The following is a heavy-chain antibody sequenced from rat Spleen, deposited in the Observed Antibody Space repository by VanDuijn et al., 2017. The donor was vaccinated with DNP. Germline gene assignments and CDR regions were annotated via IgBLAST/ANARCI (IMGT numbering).Heavy chain of an antibody. CDR2: IRYDGGTT. D-gene: IGHD4-3*01. V-gene: IGHV5-22*01. CDR1: GFTFSDYY. J-gene: IGHJ2*01. CDR3: ARWNSGHFDY. Sequence: EVQLVESGGGLVQPGRSLKLFCAASGFTFSDYYMAWVRQAPTKGLEWVAYIRYDGGTTYYGDSVKGRFAISRDNAKSTLYLQMNSLRSEDMATYYCARWNSGHFDYWGQGVMVTVSS.